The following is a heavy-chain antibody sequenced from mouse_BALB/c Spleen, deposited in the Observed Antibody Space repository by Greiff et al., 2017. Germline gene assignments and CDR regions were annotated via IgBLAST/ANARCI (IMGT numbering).Heavy chain of an antibody. CDR2: INPSSGYT. Sequence: VKLVESGAELARPGASVKMSCKASGYTFTSYTMHWVKQRPGQGLEWIGYINPSSGYTNYNQKFKDKATLTADKSSSTAYMQLSSLTSEDSAVYYCARLLLLRDAMDYWGQGTSVTVSS. V-gene: IGHV1-4*01. CDR3: ARLLLLRDAMDY. CDR1: GYTFTSYT. D-gene: IGHD1-1*01. J-gene: IGHJ4*01.